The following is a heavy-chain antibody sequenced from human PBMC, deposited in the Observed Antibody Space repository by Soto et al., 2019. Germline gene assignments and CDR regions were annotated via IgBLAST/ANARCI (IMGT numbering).Heavy chain of an antibody. J-gene: IGHJ4*02. Sequence: EVQLVESGGGLVQPGGSLRLSCAASGFTFSSYWMSWFRQAPGKGLEWVANMNQDGSEKYYVDSMKGRFTISRDNARNSLYPQMNSLRVEDTAVYYCAKNRVETTRDKAPEFWGQGTLVTVSS. CDR1: GFTFSSYW. D-gene: IGHD1-7*01. CDR2: MNQDGSEK. V-gene: IGHV3-7*01. CDR3: AKNRVETTRDKAPEF.